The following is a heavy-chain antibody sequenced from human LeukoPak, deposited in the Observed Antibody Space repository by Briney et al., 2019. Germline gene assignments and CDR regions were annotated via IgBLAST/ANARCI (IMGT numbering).Heavy chain of an antibody. V-gene: IGHV4-31*03. Sequence: SQTLSLTCTVSGGSISSGGYSWTWIRQHPGKGLEWIGYIYYSGSTYYNPSLKSRITISVDTSKNQFSLKLSSVTAADTAVYYCARVKGSGWFDYWGLGTLVPVSS. D-gene: IGHD6-19*01. CDR3: ARVKGSGWFDY. CDR1: GGSISSGGYS. CDR2: IYYSGST. J-gene: IGHJ4*02.